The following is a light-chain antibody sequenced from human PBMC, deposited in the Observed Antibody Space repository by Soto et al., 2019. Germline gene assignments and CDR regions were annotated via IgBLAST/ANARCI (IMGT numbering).Light chain of an antibody. Sequence: EIVLTQSPGTLSLSPGERATLSCRASQSVSSSFLAWYKQKPGQAPRLLIYGASSRATGIPDRFSGSVSGTDVTLTISRLEPEEVAVYYCQQYGSSPLTFGGGTKVETK. J-gene: IGKJ4*01. CDR2: GAS. CDR1: QSVSSSF. V-gene: IGKV3-20*01. CDR3: QQYGSSPLT.